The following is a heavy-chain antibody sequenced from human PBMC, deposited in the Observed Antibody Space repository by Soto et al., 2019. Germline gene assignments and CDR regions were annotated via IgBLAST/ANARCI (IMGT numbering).Heavy chain of an antibody. V-gene: IGHV3-7*01. J-gene: IGHJ4*02. CDR3: ARKRPGLAVTDY. Sequence: EVQLVESGGGVVQPGGSLRLSCAASGFSFSNYWMSWVRQAPGKGLEGVANIKEDGSEKYYVDSVKGRFTTSRDNADNSLSLQMNSLRAEDTAVYYCARKRPGLAVTDYWGQGTLVTVSS. CDR1: GFSFSNYW. CDR2: IKEDGSEK. D-gene: IGHD6-19*01.